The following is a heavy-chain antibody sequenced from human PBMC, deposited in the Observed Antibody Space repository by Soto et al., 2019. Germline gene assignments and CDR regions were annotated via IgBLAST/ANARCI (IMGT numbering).Heavy chain of an antibody. CDR3: ARDQGVVVTADNWFDP. J-gene: IGHJ5*02. CDR1: GVSITDYS. Sequence: ETLSVSCPVSGVSITDYSWVGIRQPSGKGLEWIGRIFSSGSTNYNPSLKGRITMSLDTSKNQFSLKLNSATATDTAVYFCARDQGVVVTADNWFDPWGQGILVTVSS. CDR2: IFSSGST. D-gene: IGHD2-21*02. V-gene: IGHV4-4*07.